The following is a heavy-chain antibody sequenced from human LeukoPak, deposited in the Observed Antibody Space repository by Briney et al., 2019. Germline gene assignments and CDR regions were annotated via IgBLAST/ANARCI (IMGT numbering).Heavy chain of an antibody. Sequence: HPSETLSLTCTVSGGSISSSSYYWGWIRQPPGEGLEWIGSISYSGSTYYNPSLKSRVTISVDTSKNQFSLKLSSVTAADTAVYYCARLPLGDPSDYWGQGTLVTVSS. D-gene: IGHD1-26*01. CDR1: GGSISSSSYY. CDR3: ARLPLGDPSDY. CDR2: ISYSGST. V-gene: IGHV4-39*01. J-gene: IGHJ4*02.